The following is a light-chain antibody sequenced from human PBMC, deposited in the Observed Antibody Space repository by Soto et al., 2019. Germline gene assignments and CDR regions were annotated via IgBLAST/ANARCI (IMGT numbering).Light chain of an antibody. CDR2: EVT. CDR1: SGDIGSYNR. CDR3: SSYTNINTRACV. Sequence: QSALTQPASVSGSPGQSITISCTGTSGDIGSYNRVSWYQQHPGKAPKLIIYEVTDRPSGVSNRFSGSKSGDTASLTISGREAEDEAEYYCSSYTNINTRACVFGTRTKVTVL. J-gene: IGLJ1*01. V-gene: IGLV2-14*01.